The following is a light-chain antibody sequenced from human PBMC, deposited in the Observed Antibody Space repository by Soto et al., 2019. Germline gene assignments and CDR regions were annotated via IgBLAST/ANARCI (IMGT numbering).Light chain of an antibody. Sequence: DIQMTQSPSTLSASVGDRVTITCRASQSISSWLAWYQQKPGKAPKILIYDASSLESGVPSRFSSRGSGTEFTLTISSLQPDDFATYYCQQYNSYSGTFGQGTKVDIK. CDR1: QSISSW. J-gene: IGKJ1*01. V-gene: IGKV1-5*01. CDR3: QQYNSYSGT. CDR2: DAS.